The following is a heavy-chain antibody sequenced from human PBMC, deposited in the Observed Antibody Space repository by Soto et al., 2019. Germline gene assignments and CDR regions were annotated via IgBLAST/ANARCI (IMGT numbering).Heavy chain of an antibody. V-gene: IGHV3-30*18. J-gene: IGHJ4*02. CDR2: VSYDGTNK. D-gene: IGHD6-19*01. CDR3: AKSHSSGWYTLDY. CDR1: GFTFNTYG. Sequence: SLRLSCAASGFTFNTYGMHWVRQAPGKGLEWVSVVSYDGTNKYYADSMKGRFTISRDNSKNTVYLEINSLRTEDTAFYYCAKSHSSGWYTLDYWGQGALVTRLL.